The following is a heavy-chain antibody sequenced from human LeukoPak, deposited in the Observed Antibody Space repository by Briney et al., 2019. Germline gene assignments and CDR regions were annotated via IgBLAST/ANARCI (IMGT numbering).Heavy chain of an antibody. CDR3: ATTNDGGGYQWGDFFDF. J-gene: IGHJ4*02. D-gene: IGHD3-22*01. CDR2: IIPNLGTT. CDR1: GGTFISYA. V-gene: IGHV1-69*10. Sequence: ASVKVSCKASGGTFISYAISWVRQAPGQGLEWMGGIIPNLGTTNRAQNFQDRVTLTADKSTNTAYMELTSLTSDDTAVYYCATTNDGGGYQWGDFFDFWGQGTLVTVSS.